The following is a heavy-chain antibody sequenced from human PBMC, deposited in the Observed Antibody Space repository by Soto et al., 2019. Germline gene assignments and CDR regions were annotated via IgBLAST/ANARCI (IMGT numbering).Heavy chain of an antibody. CDR2: ISYDGSNK. CDR3: ARDISTKSGYDYYYYYGMDV. CDR1: GFTFSSYA. V-gene: IGHV3-30-3*01. J-gene: IGHJ6*02. D-gene: IGHD5-12*01. Sequence: GGSLRLSCAASGFTFSSYAMHWVRQAPGKGLEWVAVISYDGSNKYYADSVKGRFTISRDNSKNTLYLQMNSMRAEDTAVYYCARDISTKSGYDYYYYYGMDVWGQGTTVTVSS.